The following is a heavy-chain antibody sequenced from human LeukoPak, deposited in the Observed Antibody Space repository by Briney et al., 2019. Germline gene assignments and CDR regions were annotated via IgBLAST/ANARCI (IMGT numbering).Heavy chain of an antibody. V-gene: IGHV3-21*01. CDR1: GFTFSSYS. CDR2: ISSSSSYI. Sequence: GGSLRLSCAASGFTFSSYSMNWVRQAPGKGLEWVSSISSSSSYIYYADSVKGRFTISRDNAKNSLYLQMNSLRAEDTAVYYCARVRGYYFDFDYWGQGTLVTVPS. D-gene: IGHD3-22*01. CDR3: ARVRGYYFDFDY. J-gene: IGHJ4*02.